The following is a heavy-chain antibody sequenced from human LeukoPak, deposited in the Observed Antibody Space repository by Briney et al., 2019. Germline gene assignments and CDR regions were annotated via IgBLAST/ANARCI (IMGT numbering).Heavy chain of an antibody. Sequence: SETLSLTCTVSGGSISSSSYYWGWIRQPPGKGLEWIGSIYYSGSTYYNPSLKSRVTISVDTSKNQFSLKLSSVTAADTAVYYCARLTPLSQRGPDYWGQGTLVTVSS. V-gene: IGHV4-39*01. J-gene: IGHJ4*02. CDR1: GGSISSSSYY. D-gene: IGHD3-16*02. CDR3: ARLTPLSQRGPDY. CDR2: IYYSGST.